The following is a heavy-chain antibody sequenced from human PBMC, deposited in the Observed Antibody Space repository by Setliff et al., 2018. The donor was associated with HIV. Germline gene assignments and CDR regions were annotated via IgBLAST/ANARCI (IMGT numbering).Heavy chain of an antibody. CDR3: ARSGYTSGFYWVFGAFGV. V-gene: IGHV4-59*01. CDR2: IQYSDSS. CDR1: GGSISNYY. Sequence: PSETLSLTCTVSGGSISNYYWTWIRQPPGKGLEWIASIQYSDSSHYNPSLQSRVTISLDTSTKQFSLYLSFVNGTDTAVYYCARSGYTSGFYWVFGAFGVWGQGKMVTVSS. D-gene: IGHD3-22*01. J-gene: IGHJ3*01.